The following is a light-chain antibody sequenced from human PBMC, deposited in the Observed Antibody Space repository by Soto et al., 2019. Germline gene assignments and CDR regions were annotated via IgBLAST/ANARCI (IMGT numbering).Light chain of an antibody. CDR1: QSISSW. Sequence: DIQMTQSPSTLSTSVGDRVTITCRASQSISSWLAWYQQKPGKAPKLLIFDVSSLHTGVPSRFSGSGSGTEFTLTISSLQPDDFATYYCQQYNSYSPTFGQGTKVEIK. CDR2: DVS. CDR3: QQYNSYSPT. V-gene: IGKV1-5*01. J-gene: IGKJ1*01.